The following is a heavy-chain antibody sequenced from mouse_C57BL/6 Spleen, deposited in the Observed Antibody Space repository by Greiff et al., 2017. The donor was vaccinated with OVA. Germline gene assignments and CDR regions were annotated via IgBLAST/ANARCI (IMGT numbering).Heavy chain of an antibody. CDR1: GYTFTDYE. CDR3: TRERWDDY. D-gene: IGHD4-1*01. J-gene: IGHJ2*01. V-gene: IGHV1-15*01. CDR2: IDPETGGT. Sequence: QVQLKESGAELVRPGASVTLSCKASGYTFTDYEMHWVKQTPVHGLEWIGAIDPETGGTAYNQKFKGKAILTADKSSSTAYMELRSLTSEDSAVYYCTRERWDDYWGQGTTLTVSS.